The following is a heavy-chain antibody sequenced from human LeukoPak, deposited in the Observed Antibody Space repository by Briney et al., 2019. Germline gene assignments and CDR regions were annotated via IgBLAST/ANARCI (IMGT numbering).Heavy chain of an antibody. Sequence: GGSLRLSCATSGFNFGVVAMDWIRQAPGKGLEWVGFIRHRGYGGTAEYAASVNGRFAISRDDSKSIVYLQMNDLRTEDTGVYYCARERAGDVDYWGLGTLVTVSS. CDR2: IRHRGYGGTA. CDR1: GFNFGVVA. J-gene: IGHJ4*02. CDR3: ARERAGDVDY. V-gene: IGHV3-49*03.